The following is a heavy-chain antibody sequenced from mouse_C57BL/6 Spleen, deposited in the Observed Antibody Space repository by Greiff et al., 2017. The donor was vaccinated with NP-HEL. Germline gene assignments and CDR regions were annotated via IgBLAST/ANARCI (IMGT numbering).Heavy chain of an antibody. J-gene: IGHJ4*01. CDR3: ARSGGDMDD. Sequence: VQLQQSGAELMKPGASVKLSCKATGYTFTGYWIEWVKQRPGHGLEWIGEILPGSGSTNYNEKFTGTATFTAYPSSNTAYMQLSSLTTEDAASYYCARSGGDMDDGGQGTAGTGSS. CDR2: ILPGSGST. V-gene: IGHV1-9*01. CDR1: GYTFTGYW.